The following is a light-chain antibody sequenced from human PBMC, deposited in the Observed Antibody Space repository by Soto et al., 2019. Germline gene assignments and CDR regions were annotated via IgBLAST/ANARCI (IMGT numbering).Light chain of an antibody. CDR3: QQRGNRPPWT. CDR1: QRFRGL. V-gene: IGKV3-11*01. J-gene: IGKJ1*01. Sequence: EVLLTQSPVTLSLSPGERASLACSASQRFRGLLAWYQPTPGQAPRLLIYDASNRATGIPARFSGSGSGTDFTLTISSLEPEDVAVYYCQQRGNRPPWTFGQGTKVDIK. CDR2: DAS.